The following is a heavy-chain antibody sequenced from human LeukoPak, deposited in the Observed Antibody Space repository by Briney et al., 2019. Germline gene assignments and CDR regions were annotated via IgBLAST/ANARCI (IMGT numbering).Heavy chain of an antibody. Sequence: SETLSLTCTVSGGSISSYYWSWIRQPPGKGLEWIGYLYHSGSTYYNPSLKSRVTISVDTSKNQFSLKLSSVTAADTAVYYCAREVGSTPDYWGQETLVTVSS. CDR2: LYHSGST. CDR1: GGSISSYY. D-gene: IGHD1-26*01. CDR3: AREVGSTPDY. J-gene: IGHJ4*02. V-gene: IGHV4-59*12.